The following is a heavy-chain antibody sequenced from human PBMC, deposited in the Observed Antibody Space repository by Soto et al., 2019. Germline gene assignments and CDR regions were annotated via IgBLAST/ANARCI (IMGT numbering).Heavy chain of an antibody. CDR3: ASITIFDYGMDV. V-gene: IGHV1-69*13. D-gene: IGHD3-3*01. CDR2: IIPIFGTA. CDR1: GGTFSSYA. J-gene: IGHJ6*02. Sequence: GASVKVSCKASGGTFSSYAISWVRQAPGQGLEWMGGIIPIFGTANYAQKFQGRVTITADESTSTAYMELSSLRPEDTAVYYCASITIFDYGMDVWGQGTTVTVSS.